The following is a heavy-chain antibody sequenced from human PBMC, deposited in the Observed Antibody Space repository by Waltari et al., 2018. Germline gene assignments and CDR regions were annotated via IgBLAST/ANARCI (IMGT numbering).Heavy chain of an antibody. Sequence: EVQLVESGGGLVQPGGSLRLSCSASGFNFRSSAMHWVRQSPGKGLKYVSASSSNGGATFYADSVKDRFTISRDNSKSTLYLQMSSLRAEDTAVYYCVKVPSSGYYFDAFDIWGQGTMVTVSS. CDR1: GFNFRSSA. D-gene: IGHD3-22*01. V-gene: IGHV3-64D*06. CDR2: SSSNGGAT. CDR3: VKVPSSGYYFDAFDI. J-gene: IGHJ3*02.